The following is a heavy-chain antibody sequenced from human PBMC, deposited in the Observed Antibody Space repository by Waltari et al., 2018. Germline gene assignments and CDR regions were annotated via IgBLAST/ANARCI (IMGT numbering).Heavy chain of an antibody. V-gene: IGHV3-53*01. CDR2: IYSGGST. J-gene: IGHJ4*02. CDR3: AGCRPLDFYFDY. Sequence: EVKLVESGGGLIQPGGSLRLSWAVSGVTVNSNYMSWVRQAPGKGLEWVSVIYSGGSTYYADSVKGRFTISRDNSKNTLYLQMNSLRAEDTAVYYCAGCRPLDFYFDYWGQGNLVTVSS. CDR1: GVTVNSNY.